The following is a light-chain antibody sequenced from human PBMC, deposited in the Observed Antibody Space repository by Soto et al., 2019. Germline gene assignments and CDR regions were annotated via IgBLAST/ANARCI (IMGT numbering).Light chain of an antibody. CDR1: SSDVGGYNY. V-gene: IGLV2-11*01. CDR2: DVS. J-gene: IGLJ1*01. Sequence: QSALTQPRSVSGSPGQSVTISCTGTSSDVGGYNYVSWYQQHPGKVPKLMIYDVSKRPSGVPDRFSGSKSGNTASLTISGLDAEDEADYYCCSYAGSYTHVFGSGTKVTVL. CDR3: CSYAGSYTHV.